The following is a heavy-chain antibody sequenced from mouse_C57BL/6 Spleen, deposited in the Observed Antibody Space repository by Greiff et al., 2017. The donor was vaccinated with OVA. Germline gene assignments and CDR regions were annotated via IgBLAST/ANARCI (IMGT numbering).Heavy chain of an antibody. CDR3: ARAPYDYDENDAMDY. CDR2: IDPSDRET. Sequence: QVQLQQPGAELVRPGSSVKLSCTASGYTFTSYWMHWVKQRPIQGLEWIGNIDPSDRETHYNHKFKAKATLTVDQSSSTAYMQLSSLTSEDSAVYDGARAPYDYDENDAMDYWGQGTSVTVSS. V-gene: IGHV1-52*01. CDR1: GYTFTSYW. J-gene: IGHJ4*01. D-gene: IGHD2-4*01.